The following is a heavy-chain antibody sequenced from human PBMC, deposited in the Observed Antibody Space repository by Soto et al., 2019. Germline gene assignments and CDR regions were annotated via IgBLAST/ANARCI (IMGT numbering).Heavy chain of an antibody. Sequence: EVQLVESGGGLVQPGGSLRLSCAASGFTFSTYWMHWVRQVPGEGLEWVSRSNSDGSTTDYEYSVRGRFTISRDNAKNTLYLQMNSLRVEETAVYYCVRYCSGGSCYHGFEYWGKGSMVIVSS. CDR2: SNSDGSTT. CDR1: GFTFSTYW. CDR3: VRYCSGGSCYHGFEY. D-gene: IGHD2-15*01. V-gene: IGHV3-74*01. J-gene: IGHJ4*02.